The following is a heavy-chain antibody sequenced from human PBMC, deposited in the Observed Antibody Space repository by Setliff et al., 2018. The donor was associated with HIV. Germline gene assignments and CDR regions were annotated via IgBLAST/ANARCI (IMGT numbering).Heavy chain of an antibody. CDR3: AKDIRHSGYDHFDY. J-gene: IGHJ4*02. V-gene: IGHV3-30*02. Sequence: GGSLRLSCAASGFTFSSYGMHWVRQAPGKGLEWVAVIWYDGSNKYYADSVKGRFTISRDNSKNTLDLQMISLRVEDTALYYCAKDIRHSGYDHFDYWGQGTLVTVSS. CDR1: GFTFSSYG. D-gene: IGHD5-12*01. CDR2: IWYDGSNK.